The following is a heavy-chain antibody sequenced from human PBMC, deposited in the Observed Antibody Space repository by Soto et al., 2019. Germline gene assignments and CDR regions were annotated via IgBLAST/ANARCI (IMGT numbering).Heavy chain of an antibody. CDR1: GGSISSSNW. D-gene: IGHD6-13*01. J-gene: IGHJ4*02. V-gene: IGHV4-4*02. Sequence: SETLSLTCAVSGGSISSSNWWSWVRQHPGKGLEWIGEIYHSGSTNYNPSLKSRVTISVDKSKNQFSLELRSVTAADTAVYYCAREQNSSSWFFDYWGQGAMVTVYS. CDR2: IYHSGST. CDR3: AREQNSSSWFFDY.